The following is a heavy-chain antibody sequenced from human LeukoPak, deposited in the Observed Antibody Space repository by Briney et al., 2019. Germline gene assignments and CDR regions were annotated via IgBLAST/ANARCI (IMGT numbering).Heavy chain of an antibody. CDR3: ARAIPNPYYYDSSGPEEY. V-gene: IGHV4-34*01. CDR2: TNHSGST. Sequence: SETLSLTCAVYGGSFSGYYWSWIRQPPGKGLEWIGETNHSGSTNYNPSLKSRVTISVDTSKNQFSLKLSSVTAADTAVYYCARAIPNPYYYDSSGPEEYWGQGTLVTVSS. CDR1: GGSFSGYY. J-gene: IGHJ4*02. D-gene: IGHD3-22*01.